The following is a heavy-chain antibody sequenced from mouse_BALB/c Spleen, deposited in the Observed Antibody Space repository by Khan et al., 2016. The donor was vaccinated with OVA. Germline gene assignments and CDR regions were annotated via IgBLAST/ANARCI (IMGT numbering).Heavy chain of an antibody. J-gene: IGHJ3*01. D-gene: IGHD1-2*01. CDR1: GYTFTDYY. CDR3: ARRNYFGYTFAY. V-gene: IGHV1-77*01. CDR2: ISPGSGDT. Sequence: VQLQQSGAELARPGASVKLSCKASGYTFTDYYINWVKQRTGQGLEWIGEISPGSGDTYYNERFKGKATLTAEKSSSTAYMQLSSLTSEASAVYFWARRNYFGYTFAYWGQGTLVTVSA.